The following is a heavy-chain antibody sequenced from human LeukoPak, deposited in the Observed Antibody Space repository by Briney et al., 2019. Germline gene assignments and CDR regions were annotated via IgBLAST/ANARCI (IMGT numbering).Heavy chain of an antibody. V-gene: IGHV3-15*01. Sequence: GGSLRLSCAASGFTFGRYTMHWVRQAPGKGLEWVGRIKSKSDGGTTDYAAPVKGRFTISRDDSKNTLYLQMNSLKTEDTAVYYCTAYYYDSSGYYDIVPRHDYWGQGTLVTVSS. CDR1: GFTFGRYT. CDR2: IKSKSDGGTT. D-gene: IGHD3-22*01. CDR3: TAYYYDSSGYYDIVPRHDY. J-gene: IGHJ4*02.